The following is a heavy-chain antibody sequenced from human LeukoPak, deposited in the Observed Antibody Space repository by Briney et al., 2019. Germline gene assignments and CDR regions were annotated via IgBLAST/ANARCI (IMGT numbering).Heavy chain of an antibody. V-gene: IGHV1-18*01. Sequence: ASVKVSCKASGYTFTSYGISWVRQAPGQGLEWMGWISAYNGNTNYAQKLQGRVTMTTDTSTSTAYMELRSLRSDDTAVYYCAKTPYCGGDCYFDYWGQGTLVTVSS. J-gene: IGHJ4*02. D-gene: IGHD2-21*02. CDR2: ISAYNGNT. CDR1: GYTFTSYG. CDR3: AKTPYCGGDCYFDY.